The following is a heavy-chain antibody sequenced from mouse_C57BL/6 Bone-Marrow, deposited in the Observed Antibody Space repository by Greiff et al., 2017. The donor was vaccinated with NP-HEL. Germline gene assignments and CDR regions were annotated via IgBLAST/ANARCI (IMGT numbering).Heavy chain of an antibody. V-gene: IGHV5-6*03. D-gene: IGHD1-1*01. CDR1: GFTFSDYG. CDR2: ISSGGSYT. Sequence: EVKVVESGGGLVKPGGSLKLSCAASGFTFSDYGMHWVRQAPEKGLEWVATISSGGSYTYYPDSVKVRFTISRDNAKNTLYLQMSSLKSEDTAMYYCARPGSSYAMDYWGQGTSVTVSS. J-gene: IGHJ4*01. CDR3: ARPGSSYAMDY.